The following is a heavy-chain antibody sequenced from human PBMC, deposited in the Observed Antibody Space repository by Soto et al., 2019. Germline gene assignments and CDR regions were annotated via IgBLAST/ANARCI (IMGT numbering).Heavy chain of an antibody. CDR2: IFSNGEE. CDR1: GFSLSSGRMG. V-gene: IGHV2-26*01. Sequence: SGPTLVNPIETLTLTCTVSGFSLSSGRMGVSWIRQSPGKALEWLADIFSNGEESLSTSLRSRLTITKDTSKNQVVLTMTNMDPVDTATYFCAHLNTRGYYFDYWGQGALVTVSS. J-gene: IGHJ4*02. CDR3: AHLNTRGYYFDY.